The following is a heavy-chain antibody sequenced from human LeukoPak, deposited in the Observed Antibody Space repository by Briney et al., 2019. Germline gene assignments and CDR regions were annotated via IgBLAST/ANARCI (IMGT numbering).Heavy chain of an antibody. D-gene: IGHD4-23*01. CDR2: IYYSGSGST. CDR1: GFTFSDYY. V-gene: IGHV4-59*12. CDR3: ARRGGHGGSFDY. J-gene: IGHJ4*02. Sequence: GSLRLSCAASGFTFSDYYMSWIRQPPGKGLEWIGYIYYSGSGSTNYNPSLKSRVTISVDTSKNQFSLKLSSVTAADTAVYYCARRGGHGGSFDYWGQGTLVTVSS.